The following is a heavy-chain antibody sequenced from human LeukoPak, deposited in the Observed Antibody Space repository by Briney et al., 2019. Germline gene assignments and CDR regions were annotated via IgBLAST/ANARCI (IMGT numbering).Heavy chain of an antibody. V-gene: IGHV3-7*01. Sequence: GGSLRLSCVASGYTFSNHWMSWVRQAPGKGLEWVANIQKGGSEKHYVASVEGRFTISRDNAENLLFLQLNSLRADDTAVYYCVRLWDNSGFFGYWGQGALVTVSS. CDR2: IQKGGSEK. CDR1: GYTFSNHW. CDR3: VRLWDNSGFFGY. J-gene: IGHJ4*02. D-gene: IGHD3-22*01.